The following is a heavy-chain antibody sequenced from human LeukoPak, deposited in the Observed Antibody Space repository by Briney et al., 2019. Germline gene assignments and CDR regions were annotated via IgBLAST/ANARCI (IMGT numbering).Heavy chain of an antibody. CDR3: AKDLPLNNFDY. CDR1: GFTFSSYS. Sequence: PGGSLRLSCAASGFTFSSYSMNWVRQTPGQGLEWVSYITSDSSTMFYADSVKGRFTASRDNAENSMYLQMNSLRAEDTAMYYCAKDLPLNNFDYWGQGTLVTVSS. D-gene: IGHD1/OR15-1a*01. V-gene: IGHV3-48*01. CDR2: ITSDSSTM. J-gene: IGHJ4*02.